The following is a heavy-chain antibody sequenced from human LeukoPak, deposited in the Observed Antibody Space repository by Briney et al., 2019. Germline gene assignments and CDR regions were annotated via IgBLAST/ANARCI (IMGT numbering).Heavy chain of an antibody. J-gene: IGHJ5*02. CDR1: GGSISSSNW. CDR3: VKDNGRWFDP. V-gene: IGHV4-4*02. Sequence: SGTLSLTCAVSGGSISSSNWWSWVRQPPGKGLEWIGSIYYSGSTYYNPSLKSRVTISVDPSKNQFSLKLSSVTAADTAIYYCVKDNGRWFDPWGQGTLVIVSS. D-gene: IGHD1-26*01. CDR2: IYYSGST.